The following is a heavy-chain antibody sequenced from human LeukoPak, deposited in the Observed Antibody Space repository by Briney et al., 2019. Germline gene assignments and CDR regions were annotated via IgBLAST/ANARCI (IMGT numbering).Heavy chain of an antibody. CDR1: GFTFSSYW. J-gene: IGHJ6*03. D-gene: IGHD2-2*01. Sequence: GSLRLSCAASGFTFSSYWMSWVCQAPGKGLEWVANIKQDGSEKYYVDSVKGRFTISRDNAKNSLYPQMNSLRAEDTAVYYCAREGPYCSSTSCYDDYYYYYMDVWGKGTTVTVSS. CDR3: AREGPYCSSTSCYDDYYYYYMDV. CDR2: IKQDGSEK. V-gene: IGHV3-7*01.